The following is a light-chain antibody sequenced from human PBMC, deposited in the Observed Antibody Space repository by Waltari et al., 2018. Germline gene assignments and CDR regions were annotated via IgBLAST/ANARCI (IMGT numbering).Light chain of an antibody. CDR2: EVS. V-gene: IGLV2-8*01. CDR1: SSDY. CDR3: SSYADNTLV. Sequence: QSALTQPPSASGSPGQSVTISCTGTSSDYVSWFQHHPGKAPKLMIYEVSKRPSGVLVRFSGSKSGNTASLTVSGLQADDEAHYYCSSYADNTLVFGGGTKLTVL. J-gene: IGLJ3*02.